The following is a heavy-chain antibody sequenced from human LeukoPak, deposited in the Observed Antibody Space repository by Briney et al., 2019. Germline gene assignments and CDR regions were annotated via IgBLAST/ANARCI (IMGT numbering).Heavy chain of an antibody. J-gene: IGHJ3*02. CDR3: ARGLLDGYTHPAAFDI. V-gene: IGHV4-39*01. CDR2: IYYSGST. D-gene: IGHD5-24*01. CDR1: GGSISSSSYY. Sequence: PSETLSLTCTVSGGSISSSSYYWGWIRQPPGKGLEWIGSIYYSGSTYYNPSLKSRVTISVDTSKNQFSLKLSSVTAADTAVYYCARGLLDGYTHPAAFDIWGQGTMVTVSS.